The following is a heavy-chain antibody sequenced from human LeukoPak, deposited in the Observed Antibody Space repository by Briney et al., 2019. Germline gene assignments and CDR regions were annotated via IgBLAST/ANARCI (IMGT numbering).Heavy chain of an antibody. CDR3: ARGEQWIQLWLRESKKFDY. V-gene: IGHV3-23*01. J-gene: IGHJ4*02. Sequence: GGSLRLSCAASGFTFSSYAMSWVRQAPGKGLEWVSAISGSGGSTYYADSVKGRFTISRDNSKNTLYLQMNSPRAEDTAVYYCARGEQWIQLWLRESKKFDYWGQGTLVTVSS. CDR1: GFTFSSYA. D-gene: IGHD5-18*01. CDR2: ISGSGGST.